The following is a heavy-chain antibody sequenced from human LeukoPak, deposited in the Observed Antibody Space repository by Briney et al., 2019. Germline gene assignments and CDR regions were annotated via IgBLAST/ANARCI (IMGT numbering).Heavy chain of an antibody. CDR2: INWNGGST. CDR3: ARARGYCSSTSCSLFDY. Sequence: PGGSLRLSCAASGFTFDDYGMSWVRQAPGKGLEWVPGINWNGGSTGYADSVKGRFTISRDNAKNSLYLQMNSLRAEDTALYYCARARGYCSSTSCSLFDYWGQGTLVTVSS. V-gene: IGHV3-20*04. D-gene: IGHD2-2*01. CDR1: GFTFDDYG. J-gene: IGHJ4*02.